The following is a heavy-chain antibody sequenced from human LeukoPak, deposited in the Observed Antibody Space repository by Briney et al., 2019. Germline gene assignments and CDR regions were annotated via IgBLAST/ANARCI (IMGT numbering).Heavy chain of an antibody. CDR1: GFTFSSYA. CDR2: VSSGGGST. Sequence: GGSLRLSCAASGFTFSSYAMSWVRQAPGKGLEWVSGVSSGGGSTYYADSVEGRFTLSRDNSKNTVYLQMNSLRAEDTAVYYCVKTWYGSGSPRHFDYWGQGTLVSVSS. CDR3: VKTWYGSGSPRHFDY. D-gene: IGHD3-10*01. J-gene: IGHJ4*02. V-gene: IGHV3-23*01.